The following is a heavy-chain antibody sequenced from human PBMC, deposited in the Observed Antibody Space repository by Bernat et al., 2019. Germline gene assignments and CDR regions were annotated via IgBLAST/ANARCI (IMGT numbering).Heavy chain of an antibody. CDR3: ARGWADLWFGESKGLDY. J-gene: IGHJ4*02. V-gene: IGHV4-31*03. Sequence: QVQLQESGPGLVKPSQTLSLTCTVSGGSLSSGGYYWSWIRQHPGKGLEWIGYIYYSGSTYYNPSLKSRVTISVDTSKNQFSLKLSSVTAADTAVYYCARGWADLWFGESKGLDYWGQGTLVTVSS. D-gene: IGHD3-10*01. CDR2: IYYSGST. CDR1: GGSLSSGGYY.